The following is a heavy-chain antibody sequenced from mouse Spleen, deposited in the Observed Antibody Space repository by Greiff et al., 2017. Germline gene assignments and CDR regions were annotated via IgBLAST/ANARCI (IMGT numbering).Heavy chain of an antibody. CDR1: GYTFTSYW. D-gene: IGHD2-14*01. Sequence: QVQLQQPGAELVKPGASVKLSCKASGYTFTSYWMHWVKQRPGQGLEWIGMIHPNSGSTNYNEKFKSKATLTVDKSSSTAYMQLSSLTSEDSAVNYCASYYRYDLAWFAYWGQGTLVTVSA. CDR3: ASYYRYDLAWFAY. CDR2: IHPNSGST. J-gene: IGHJ3*01. V-gene: IGHV1-64*01.